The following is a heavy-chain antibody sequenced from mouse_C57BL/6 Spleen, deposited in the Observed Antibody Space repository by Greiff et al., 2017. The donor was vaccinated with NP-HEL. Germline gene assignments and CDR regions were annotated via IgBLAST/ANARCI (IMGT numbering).Heavy chain of an antibody. CDR2: ISSGSSTI. J-gene: IGHJ2*01. D-gene: IGHD2-4*01. CDR3: ARSRYYDYGHFDY. V-gene: IGHV5-17*01. CDR1: GFTFSDYG. Sequence: EVKLQESGGGLVKPGGSLKLSCAASGFTFSDYGMHWVRQAPEKGLEWVAYISSGSSTIYYADTVKGRFTISRDNAKNTLFLQMTSLRSEDTAMYYCARSRYYDYGHFDYWGQGTTLTVSS.